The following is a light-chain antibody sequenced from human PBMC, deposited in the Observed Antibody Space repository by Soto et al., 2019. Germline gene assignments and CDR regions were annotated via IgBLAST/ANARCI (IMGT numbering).Light chain of an antibody. CDR2: DAS. V-gene: IGKV3D-20*01. Sequence: EIVLTQSPGTLSLSPGERATLSCAASQSVGRNFLAWYQQKSGLAPRLLIYDASRRATGIPDRFTGSGSGTDFSLTISRLEPEEFAVYYCQQYASAPLTFGGGTKVEIK. J-gene: IGKJ4*01. CDR1: QSVGRNF. CDR3: QQYASAPLT.